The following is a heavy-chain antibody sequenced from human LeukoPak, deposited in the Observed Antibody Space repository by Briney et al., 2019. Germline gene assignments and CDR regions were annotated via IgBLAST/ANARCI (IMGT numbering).Heavy chain of an antibody. V-gene: IGHV4-39*01. CDR2: IYYSRST. CDR3: ARQGSGNYLSPVNY. Sequence: SETLSLTCTVSGGSISSNNYYWGWIRQPPGKGLEWIGTIYYSRSTYYNPSLKSRVTISVDPSKNQFSLKLSSVTAADTAVYYCARQGSGNYLSPVNYWGQGTLVTVSS. J-gene: IGHJ4*02. CDR1: GGSISSNNYY. D-gene: IGHD1-26*01.